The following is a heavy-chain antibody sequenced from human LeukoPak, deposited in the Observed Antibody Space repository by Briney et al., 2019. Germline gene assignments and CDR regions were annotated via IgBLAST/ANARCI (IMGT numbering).Heavy chain of an antibody. CDR2: IIPIFGTA. J-gene: IGHJ4*02. D-gene: IGHD6-13*01. V-gene: IGHV1-69*05. Sequence: ASVKVSCKASGGTFSSYAISWVRQAPGQGLEWMGGIIPIFGTANYAQKFQGRVTITTDESTSTACMELSSRRSEDTAVYYCASGLCSSLSCWGQGTLVTVSS. CDR1: GGTFSSYA. CDR3: ASGLCSSLSC.